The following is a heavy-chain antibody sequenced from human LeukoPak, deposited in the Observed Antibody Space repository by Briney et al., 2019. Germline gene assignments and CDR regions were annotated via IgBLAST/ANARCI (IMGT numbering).Heavy chain of an antibody. D-gene: IGHD4-17*01. CDR3: ARGVYGAYFDF. Sequence: SETLSLTCAVYGGSFSGYYWSWIRQPPGKGLEWIGEINHSGSTNYNPSLKSRVTISVDTSKNQFSLKLSSVTAADTAVYYCARGVYGAYFDFWGQGTLVTVSS. J-gene: IGHJ4*02. V-gene: IGHV4-34*01. CDR1: GGSFSGYY. CDR2: INHSGST.